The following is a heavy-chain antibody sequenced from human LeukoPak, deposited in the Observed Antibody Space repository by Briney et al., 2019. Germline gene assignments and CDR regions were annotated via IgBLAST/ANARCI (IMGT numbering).Heavy chain of an antibody. CDR2: ISYDGGHT. Sequence: PGKSLRLSCAASGFSFGKYAMHWVRQAPGKGLEWVADISYDGGHTDYIASVKGRFTVSRDNSKNMLFLQMSSLRPEDAAVYFCATESSLTRWGQGTLVTVSS. V-gene: IGHV3-30*04. J-gene: IGHJ4*02. CDR3: ATESSLTR. D-gene: IGHD4-11*01. CDR1: GFSFGKYA.